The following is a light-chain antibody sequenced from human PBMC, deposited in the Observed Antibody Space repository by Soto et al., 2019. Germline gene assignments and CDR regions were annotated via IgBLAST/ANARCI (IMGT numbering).Light chain of an antibody. CDR1: SSDVGGYNY. CDR3: SSYAGSNNLV. Sequence: QSVLTQPPSASGSPGQSVTISCTGTSSDVGGYNYVSWYQKHPGKAPKLMIYEVSKRPSGVPDRFSGFKSGNTASLTVSGLQAEDEADYYCSSYAGSNNLVFGGGTKLTVL. CDR2: EVS. J-gene: IGLJ2*01. V-gene: IGLV2-8*01.